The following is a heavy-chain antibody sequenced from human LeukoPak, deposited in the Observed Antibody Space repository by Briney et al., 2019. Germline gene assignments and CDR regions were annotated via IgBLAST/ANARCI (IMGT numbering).Heavy chain of an antibody. V-gene: IGHV4-39*02. Sequence: SETLSLTCTVSGGSISSSSYYWGWIRRPPGKGLEWIGSIYYSGSTYYNPSLKSRVTISVDTSKNQFSLKLSSVTAADTAVYYCARENYDSSGYPDYWGQGTLVTVSS. CDR3: ARENYDSSGYPDY. J-gene: IGHJ4*02. CDR2: IYYSGST. CDR1: GGSISSSSYY. D-gene: IGHD3-22*01.